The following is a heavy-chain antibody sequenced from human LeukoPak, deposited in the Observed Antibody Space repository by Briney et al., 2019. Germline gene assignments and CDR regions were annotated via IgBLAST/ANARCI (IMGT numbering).Heavy chain of an antibody. V-gene: IGHV3-21*04. J-gene: IGHJ4*02. CDR2: ISSSSSYI. D-gene: IGHD2-2*01. CDR1: GFTFSSYS. CDR3: ARASKEYCSGTSCYALGY. Sequence: KPGGSLRLSCAASGFTFSSYSMNWVRQAPGKGLEWVSSISSSSSYIYYADSVKGRFTISRDNSKNTLYLQMNSLRAEDTAVYYCARASKEYCSGTSCYALGYWGQGTLVTVSS.